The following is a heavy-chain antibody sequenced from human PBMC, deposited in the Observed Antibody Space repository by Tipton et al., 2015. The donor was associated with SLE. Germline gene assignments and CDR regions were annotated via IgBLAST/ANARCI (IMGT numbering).Heavy chain of an antibody. CDR1: GVSISDHY. CDR3: ARPRERDYNDAFDI. Sequence: TLSLTCTVSGVSISDHYWTWIRQPPGKGLEWLAYVFYSGSSNFNRAHYNPSLMSRVTISVDTSKNQFSLHLTSVTSADTAVYYCARPRERDYNDAFDIWGQGTMVIVSS. J-gene: IGHJ3*02. CDR2: VFYSGSS. V-gene: IGHV4-59*11. D-gene: IGHD4-11*01.